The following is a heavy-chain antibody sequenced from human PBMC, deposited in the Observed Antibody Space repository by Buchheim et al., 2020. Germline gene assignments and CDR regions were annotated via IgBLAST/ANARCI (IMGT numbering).Heavy chain of an antibody. Sequence: QITLKESGPTLVKPTQTLTLTCTFSGFSLSTSGGGVGWIRQPPGKALEWLALIYWNDDKRYSPYLKSRLTITKDTSKNQVDLTMPNIDPVETATYYCAHRQVMDGGNSFDYWGQGTL. V-gene: IGHV2-5*01. D-gene: IGHD3/OR15-3a*01. CDR1: GFSLSTSGGG. CDR3: AHRQVMDGGNSFDY. CDR2: IYWNDDK. J-gene: IGHJ4*02.